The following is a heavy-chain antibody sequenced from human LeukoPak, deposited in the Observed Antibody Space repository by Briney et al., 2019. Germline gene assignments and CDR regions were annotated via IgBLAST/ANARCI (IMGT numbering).Heavy chain of an antibody. D-gene: IGHD1-7*01. V-gene: IGHV3-64*01. CDR2: ISSNGGST. Sequence: GGSLRLSCAASGFTFSSYAMLWVRQAPGKGLEYVSAISSNGGSTYYANSVKGRFTISRDNSKNTLYLQMGSLRAEDMAVYYCARARGITGTTWWFDPWGQGTLVTVSS. CDR3: ARARGITGTTWWFDP. J-gene: IGHJ5*02. CDR1: GFTFSSYA.